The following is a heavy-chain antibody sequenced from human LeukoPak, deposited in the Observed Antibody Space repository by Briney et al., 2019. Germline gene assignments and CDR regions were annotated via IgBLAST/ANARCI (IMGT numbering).Heavy chain of an antibody. J-gene: IGHJ4*02. CDR2: ISAYNGNT. V-gene: IGHV1-18*01. Sequence: ASVKVSCKASGYIFTSYGISWVRQAPGQGLEWMGWISAYNGNTNYAQKLQGRVTMTTDTSTSTAYMELRSLRSDDTAVYYCARVLWFGELLSSYYFDYWGQGTLVTVSS. D-gene: IGHD3-10*01. CDR1: GYIFTSYG. CDR3: ARVLWFGELLSSYYFDY.